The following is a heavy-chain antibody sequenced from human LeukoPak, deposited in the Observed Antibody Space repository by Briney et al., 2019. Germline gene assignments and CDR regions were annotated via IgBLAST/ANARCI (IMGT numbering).Heavy chain of an antibody. D-gene: IGHD2-2*01. CDR3: AKGQIRPAATLAEYFQH. CDR2: ISGSGGST. J-gene: IGHJ1*01. V-gene: IGHV3-23*01. Sequence: PGGSLRLSCAASGFTFSSYAMSWVRQAPGKGLEWVSVISGSGGSTYYADSVKGRFTISRDNSKNTLYLQMNSLRAEDTAVYYCAKGQIRPAATLAEYFQHWGQGTLVTVSS. CDR1: GFTFSSYA.